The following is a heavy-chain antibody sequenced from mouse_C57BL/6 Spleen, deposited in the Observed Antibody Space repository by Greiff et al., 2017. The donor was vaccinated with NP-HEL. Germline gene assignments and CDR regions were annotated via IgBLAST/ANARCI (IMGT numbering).Heavy chain of an antibody. V-gene: IGHV5-17*01. CDR3: ARERFYYFDY. CDR1: GFTFSDYG. CDR2: ISSGSSTI. Sequence: DVKLVESGGGLVKPGGSLKLSCAASGFTFSDYGMHWVRQAPEKGLEWVAYISSGSSTIYYADTVKGRFTISRDNAKNTLFLQMTSLRSEDTAMYYCARERFYYFDYWGQGTTLTVSS. J-gene: IGHJ2*01.